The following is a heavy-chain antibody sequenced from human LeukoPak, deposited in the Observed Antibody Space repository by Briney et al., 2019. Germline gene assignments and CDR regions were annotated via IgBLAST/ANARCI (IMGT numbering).Heavy chain of an antibody. D-gene: IGHD6-6*01. J-gene: IGHJ3*02. CDR3: AGRAGYSSSGSTFDI. V-gene: IGHV3-66*01. CDR2: IYSGGST. CDR1: GFTVGSNY. Sequence: GGSLRLSCAASGFTVGSNYMSWVRQAPGKGLEWVSVIYSGGSTYYADSVKGRFTISRDNSKNTLYLQMNSLRAEDTAVYYCAGRAGYSSSGSTFDIWGQGTMVTVSS.